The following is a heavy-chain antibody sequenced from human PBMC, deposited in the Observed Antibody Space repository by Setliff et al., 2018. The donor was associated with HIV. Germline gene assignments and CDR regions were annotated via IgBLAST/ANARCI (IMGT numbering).Heavy chain of an antibody. Sequence: LSLTCNVPGFPFRNSFYNWGCIRQPPGKGLESIGTIYYSGTTYYNPSLKSRVTMSIDTSQNQFSLKLTSVTATDTALYYCARHRYSSSINWFDPWGQGTLVTVSS. CDR2: IYYSGTT. V-gene: IGHV4-39*01. CDR1: GFPFRNSFYN. CDR3: ARHRYSSSINWFDP. J-gene: IGHJ5*02. D-gene: IGHD6-13*01.